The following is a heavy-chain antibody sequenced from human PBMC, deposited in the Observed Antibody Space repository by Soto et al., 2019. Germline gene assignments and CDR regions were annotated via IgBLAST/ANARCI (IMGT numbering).Heavy chain of an antibody. Sequence: SETPSLTCTVPGGSITTSGYYWVWIRQPPGKGLEWIGSIYYSGSTYYSPSLKSRVTISVDTSKNQFSLNLTSVTAADTAVFYCARHYSSGSRNWFDPWGQGTLVTVSS. D-gene: IGHD6-19*01. CDR1: GGSITTSGYY. J-gene: IGHJ5*02. V-gene: IGHV4-39*01. CDR3: ARHYSSGSRNWFDP. CDR2: IYYSGST.